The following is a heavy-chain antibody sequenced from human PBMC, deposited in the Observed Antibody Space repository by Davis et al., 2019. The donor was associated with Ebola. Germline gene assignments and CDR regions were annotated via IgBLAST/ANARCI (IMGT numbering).Heavy chain of an antibody. CDR2: ISYDGSNK. CDR1: GFTFSSYA. CDR3: ARGPAATQSLDY. V-gene: IGHV3-30-3*01. J-gene: IGHJ4*02. Sequence: PGGSLRLPCAASGFTFSSYAMHWVRQAPGKGLEWVVVISYDGSNKYYADSVKGRFTISRDNSKNTLYLQMNSLRAEDTAVYYCARGPAATQSLDYWGQGTLVTVSS. D-gene: IGHD2-2*01.